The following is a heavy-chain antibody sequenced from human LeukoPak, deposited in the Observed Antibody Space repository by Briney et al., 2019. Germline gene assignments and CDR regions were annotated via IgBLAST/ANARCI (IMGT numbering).Heavy chain of an antibody. D-gene: IGHD1-14*01. CDR1: GGSISNHY. CDR2: INHSGST. V-gene: IGHV4-34*01. CDR3: ARGRYNRNWFDP. Sequence: SETLSLTCTVSGGSISNHYWSWIRQPPGKGLEWIGEINHSGSTNYNPSLKSRVTISVDTSKNQFSLKLSSVTAADTAVYYCARGRYNRNWFDPWGQGTLVTVSS. J-gene: IGHJ5*02.